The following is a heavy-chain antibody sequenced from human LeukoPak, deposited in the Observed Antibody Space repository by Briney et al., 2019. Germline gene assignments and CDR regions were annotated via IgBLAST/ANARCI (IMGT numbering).Heavy chain of an antibody. J-gene: IGHJ5*02. V-gene: IGHV1-2*02. CDR1: GYTLTELS. Sequence: GASVKVSCKVSGYTLTELSMHWVRQAPGQGLEWMGWINPNSGGTNYAQKFQGRVTMTRDTSISTAYMELSRLRSDDTAVYYCARDREYSSSSVLGFDPWGQGTLVTVSS. CDR3: ARDREYSSSSVLGFDP. D-gene: IGHD6-6*01. CDR2: INPNSGGT.